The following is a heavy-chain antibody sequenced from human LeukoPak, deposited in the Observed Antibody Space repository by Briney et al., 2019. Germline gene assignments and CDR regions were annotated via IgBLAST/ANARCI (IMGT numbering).Heavy chain of an antibody. D-gene: IGHD3-16*01. CDR1: GITVSSNY. J-gene: IGHJ4*02. V-gene: IGHV3-66*01. CDR2: IYVGGNT. CDR3: ARAGAYHFDN. Sequence: GGSLRLSCAVSGITVSSNYMIWVRQAPGKGLEWVSVIYVGGNTYYADSVKGRFTISRDNSKNTLYLQMNSLRAEDTAVYYCARAGAYHFDNWGQGTLVTVSS.